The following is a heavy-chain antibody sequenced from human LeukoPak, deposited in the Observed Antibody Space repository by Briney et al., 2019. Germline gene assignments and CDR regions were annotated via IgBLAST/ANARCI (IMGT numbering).Heavy chain of an antibody. J-gene: IGHJ6*03. V-gene: IGHV3-48*04. CDR2: ISFSSSPI. CDR3: ARARAGVYMDV. D-gene: IGHD2-8*01. CDR1: GFTFSSYS. Sequence: GGSLRLSCAASGFTFSSYSMNWVRQAPGKGLEWVSYISFSSSPIYYADSVKGRLTISRDNAKNSLYLQMNSLRAEDTAMYYCARARAGVYMDVWGKGTTVTVSS.